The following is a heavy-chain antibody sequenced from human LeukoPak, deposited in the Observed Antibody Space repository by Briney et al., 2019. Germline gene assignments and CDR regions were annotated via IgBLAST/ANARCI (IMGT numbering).Heavy chain of an antibody. Sequence: ASVKVSCKASGYTFTGYYMHWVRQAPGQGLEWMGWINPNSGGTNYAQKFQGRVTMTRDTSISTAYMELSRLRSDDTAVYYCASGEREYSSSSRKLDYWGQGTLVTVSS. J-gene: IGHJ4*02. D-gene: IGHD6-6*01. CDR2: INPNSGGT. V-gene: IGHV1-2*02. CDR1: GYTFTGYY. CDR3: ASGEREYSSSSRKLDY.